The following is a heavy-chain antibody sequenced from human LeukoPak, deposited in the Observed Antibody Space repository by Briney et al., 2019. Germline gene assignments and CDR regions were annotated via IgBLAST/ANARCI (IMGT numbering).Heavy chain of an antibody. CDR2: ISAYNGNT. CDR1: GYTFTSYG. D-gene: IGHD3-10*01. V-gene: IGHV1-18*01. Sequence: ASVKVSCKASGYTFTSYGISWVRQAPGQGLEWMGWISAYNGNTNYAQKLQGRVTMTTDTSTSTAYMELRSLRSDDTSLYYCARDHSHGSDKWFDPWGQGTLVTVSS. CDR3: ARDHSHGSDKWFDP. J-gene: IGHJ5*02.